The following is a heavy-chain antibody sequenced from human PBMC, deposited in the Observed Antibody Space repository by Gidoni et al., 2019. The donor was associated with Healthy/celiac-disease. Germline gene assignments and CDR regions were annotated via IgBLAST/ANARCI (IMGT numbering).Heavy chain of an antibody. V-gene: IGHV3-48*02. CDR3: ARLGDSSSYGGDYYYYMDV. J-gene: IGHJ6*03. CDR1: GCTFSSYS. CDR2: ISSSSSTI. D-gene: IGHD6-6*01. Sequence: EVQLVESGGGLVQPGGSLRLSCAASGCTFSSYSMNWVRQAPGKGLEWVSYISSSSSTIYYADSVKGRFTISRDNAKNSLYLQMNSLRDEDTAVYYCARLGDSSSYGGDYYYYMDVWGKGTTVTVSS.